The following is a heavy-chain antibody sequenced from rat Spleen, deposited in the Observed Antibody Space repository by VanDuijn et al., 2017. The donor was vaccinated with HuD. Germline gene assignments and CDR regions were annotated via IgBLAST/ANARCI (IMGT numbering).Heavy chain of an antibody. CDR1: GFTFNNYW. V-gene: IGHV5-29*01. D-gene: IGHD1-4*01. CDR3: ANRGY. J-gene: IGHJ2*01. Sequence: EVQLVESGGGLVQPGRSLTVSCVASGFTFNNYWMTWIRQAPTKGLEWVATISYDGSSTYYRDSVKGRFTISRDNAKSTLYLQMDSLRSEDTATYYCANRGYWGQGVMVTVSS. CDR2: ISYDGSST.